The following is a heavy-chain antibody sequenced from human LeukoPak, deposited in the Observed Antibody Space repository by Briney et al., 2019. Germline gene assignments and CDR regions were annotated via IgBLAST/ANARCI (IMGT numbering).Heavy chain of an antibody. CDR1: GFTFSDYY. D-gene: IGHD1-7*01. V-gene: IGHV3-11*04. CDR2: ISSSGSTI. J-gene: IGHJ4*02. CDR3: AKDFFTLRPAQELFDY. Sequence: GGSLRLSCAASGFTFSDYYMSWIRQAPGKGLEWVSYISSSGSTIYYADSVKGRFTISRDNAKNSLYLQMNSLRAEDTAVYYCAKDFFTLRPAQELFDYWGQGTLVTVSS.